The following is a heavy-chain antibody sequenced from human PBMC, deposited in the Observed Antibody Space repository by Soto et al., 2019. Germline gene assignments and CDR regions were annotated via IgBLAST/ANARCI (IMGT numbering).Heavy chain of an antibody. CDR1: GYTFTSYG. J-gene: IGHJ3*02. D-gene: IGHD2-15*01. Sequence: ASVKVSCKASGYTFTSYGISWVRQAPGQGLEWMGWISAYNGNTNYAQKFQGRVTMTTDTSTSTAYMELSSLTSEDTAVYYCARYPYSSYCSDGSCSYDAFDIWGQGTVVTVSS. CDR3: ARYPYSSYCSDGSCSYDAFDI. V-gene: IGHV1-18*01. CDR2: ISAYNGNT.